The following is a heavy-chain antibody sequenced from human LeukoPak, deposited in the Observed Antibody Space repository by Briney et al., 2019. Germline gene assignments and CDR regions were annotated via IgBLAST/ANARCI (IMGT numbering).Heavy chain of an antibody. CDR2: IHYEGSNK. J-gene: IGHJ4*02. CDR1: GFTFSSYG. V-gene: IGHV3-30*02. CDR3: AKDFGIAPYYFDY. Sequence: GGSLRLSCAASGFTFSSYGMHWVRQAPGKGLEWVAFIHYEGSNKYYADSVKGRFTISRDSSKNTLYLQMNSLRAEDTAVYYCAKDFGIAPYYFDYWGQGTLVTVSS. D-gene: IGHD6-13*01.